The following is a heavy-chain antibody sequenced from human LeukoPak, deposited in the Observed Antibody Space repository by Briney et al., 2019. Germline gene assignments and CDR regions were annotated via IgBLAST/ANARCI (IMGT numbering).Heavy chain of an antibody. CDR1: GYTFTSYD. J-gene: IGHJ4*02. CDR2: MNPNSGNT. D-gene: IGHD5-12*01. V-gene: IGHV1-8*03. CDR3: VRGGDYGSAYDYFRY. Sequence: ASVKVSCKAPGYTFTSYDINWVRQATGQGLEWMGWMNPNSGNTGYAQKFQGRVTITRNTSISTAYMELSSLRSEDTAVYYCVRGGDYGSAYDYFRYWGQGTLVSVSS.